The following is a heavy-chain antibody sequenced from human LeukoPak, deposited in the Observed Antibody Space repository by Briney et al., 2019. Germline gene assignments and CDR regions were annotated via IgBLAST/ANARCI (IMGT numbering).Heavy chain of an antibody. CDR1: GFTFSSYS. Sequence: GRSLRLSCAASGFTFSSYSMNWVRQAPGKGLEWVSFISSSSSYIYYADSVKGRFTISRDNAKNSLYLQMNSLRAEDTAVYYCARDRKGTDAFDIWGQGTMVTVSS. CDR2: ISSSSSYI. D-gene: IGHD1-14*01. J-gene: IGHJ3*02. CDR3: ARDRKGTDAFDI. V-gene: IGHV3-21*01.